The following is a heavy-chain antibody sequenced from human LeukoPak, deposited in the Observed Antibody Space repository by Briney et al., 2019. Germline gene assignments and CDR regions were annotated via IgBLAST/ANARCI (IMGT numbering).Heavy chain of an antibody. CDR1: GFTFRSYA. J-gene: IGHJ4*02. Sequence: GGSLRLSCAASGFTFRSYAMSWVRQTPGKGLEWVSGISGSGGGTFYADSVKGRFTISRDNSKNTLYLQMNSLRAEDTAVYYCARGVTIFGVVITYPLYDYWGQGTLVTVSS. D-gene: IGHD3-3*01. CDR2: ISGSGGGT. V-gene: IGHV3-23*01. CDR3: ARGVTIFGVVITYPLYDY.